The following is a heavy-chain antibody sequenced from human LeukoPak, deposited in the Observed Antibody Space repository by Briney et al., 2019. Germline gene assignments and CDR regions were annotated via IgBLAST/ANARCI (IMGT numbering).Heavy chain of an antibody. D-gene: IGHD2-2*01. CDR3: ARAVDCFGSRCDGTGTTYFDP. CDR2: INHSGNT. V-gene: IGHV4-34*01. CDR1: GASFSSYY. Sequence: SETLSLACAVYGASFSSYYWSWIRQPPGRGLEWIGDINHSGNTNYSPSPKSRVTISIDTCKSQLSLKLNSVTAADTALYFCARAVDCFGSRCDGTGTTYFDPWGHGTLVTVSS. J-gene: IGHJ5*02.